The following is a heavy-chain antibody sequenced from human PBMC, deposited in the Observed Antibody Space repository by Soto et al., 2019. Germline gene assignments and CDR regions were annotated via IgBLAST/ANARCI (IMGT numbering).Heavy chain of an antibody. D-gene: IGHD6-19*01. V-gene: IGHV6-1*01. CDR2: TYYRSKWYN. Sequence: SPTLSLTCAISGDSVSSNSAAWNWIRQSPSRGLEWLGRTYYRSKWYNDYAVSVKSRITINPDTSKNQFSLQLNSVTPEDTAVYYCARELYSSGWYSGAFDIWGQGTMVTVSS. J-gene: IGHJ3*02. CDR1: GDSVSSNSAA. CDR3: ARELYSSGWYSGAFDI.